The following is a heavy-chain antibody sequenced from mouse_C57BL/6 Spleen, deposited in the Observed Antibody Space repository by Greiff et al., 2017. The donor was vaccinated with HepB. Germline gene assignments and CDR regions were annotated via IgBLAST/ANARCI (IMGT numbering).Heavy chain of an antibody. V-gene: IGHV1-62-2*01. J-gene: IGHJ4*01. CDR3: ARHEEGGSPYSSGYGAMDY. CDR2: FYPGSGSI. CDR1: GYTFTEYT. Sequence: QVQLQQSGAELVKPGASVKLSCKASGYTFTEYTIHWVKQRSGQGLEWIGWFYPGSGSIKYNEKFKDKATLTADKSSSTVYMELSRLTSEDSAVYFCARHEEGGSPYSSGYGAMDYWGQGTSVTVSS. D-gene: IGHD3-2*02.